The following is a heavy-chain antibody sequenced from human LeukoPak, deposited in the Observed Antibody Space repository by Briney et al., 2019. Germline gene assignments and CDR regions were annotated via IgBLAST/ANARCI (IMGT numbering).Heavy chain of an antibody. J-gene: IGHJ4*02. CDR1: GFTSGNYW. D-gene: IGHD5-18*01. Sequence: GGSLRLSCAASGFTSGNYWMHWVRQAPGKGLVWVSRINSDASNTIYADSVKGRFTISRDNAENTLYLQMNSLRVEDAAVYYCARSRYGGYIDSWGQGTLVTVSS. V-gene: IGHV3-74*01. CDR2: INSDASNT. CDR3: ARSRYGGYIDS.